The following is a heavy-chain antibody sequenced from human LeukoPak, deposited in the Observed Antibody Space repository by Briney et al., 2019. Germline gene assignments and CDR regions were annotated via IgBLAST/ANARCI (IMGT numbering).Heavy chain of an antibody. D-gene: IGHD6-19*01. Sequence: SETLSLTCTVSGGSISSYYWSWIWQPPGKGLEWIGYIYTSGSTNYNPSLKSRVTISVDTSKNQFSLKLSSVTAADTAVYYCARHDRGGSGWYNYYYYYMDVWGKGTTVTVSS. CDR3: ARHDRGGSGWYNYYYYYMDV. V-gene: IGHV4-4*09. J-gene: IGHJ6*03. CDR1: GGSISSYY. CDR2: IYTSGST.